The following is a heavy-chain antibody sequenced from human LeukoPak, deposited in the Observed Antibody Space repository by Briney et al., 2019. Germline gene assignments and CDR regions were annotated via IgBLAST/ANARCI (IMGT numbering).Heavy chain of an antibody. CDR1: GGSISGYY. V-gene: IGHV4-4*07. Sequence: SETLSLTCTVSGGSISGYYWNWIRQPAGKGLEWIGRIYVSESTNHNPSLKSRVTMSVDTSKNQFSLKMSSVTAADTAVYYCTGGQDGYDDYWGQGTLVTVSS. CDR3: TGGQDGYDDY. D-gene: IGHD5-24*01. CDR2: IYVSEST. J-gene: IGHJ4*02.